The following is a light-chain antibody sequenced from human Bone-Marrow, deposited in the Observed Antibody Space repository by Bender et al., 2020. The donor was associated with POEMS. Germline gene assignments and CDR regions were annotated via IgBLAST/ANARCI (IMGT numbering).Light chain of an antibody. J-gene: IGLJ3*02. CDR3: AVWDDSLNGWV. CDR1: SSNIGQNF. V-gene: IGLV1-47*01. Sequence: QSVLTQPPSASGTPGQRVTISCSGGSSNIGQNFVYWYQQFPGAAPRLLFYHDNQRPSGVPDRFSGSKSGTSASLVIVGLRSEDEADYYCAVWDDSLNGWVFGGGTKLTVL. CDR2: HDN.